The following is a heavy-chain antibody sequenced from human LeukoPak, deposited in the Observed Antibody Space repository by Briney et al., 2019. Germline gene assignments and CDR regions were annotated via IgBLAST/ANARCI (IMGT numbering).Heavy chain of an antibody. CDR3: AKSSRSDWYIEGEYFDY. CDR2: INWNGGST. D-gene: IGHD6-19*01. V-gene: IGHV3-20*04. CDR1: RFTFDDYG. J-gene: IGHJ4*02. Sequence: PGGSLRLSCAASRFTFDDYGMSWFRQAPGKGLEWVSGINWNGGSTGYADSVKGRFTISRDNAKNSLHLQMNSLRAEDTALYYCAKSSRSDWYIEGEYFDYWGQGTLVTVSS.